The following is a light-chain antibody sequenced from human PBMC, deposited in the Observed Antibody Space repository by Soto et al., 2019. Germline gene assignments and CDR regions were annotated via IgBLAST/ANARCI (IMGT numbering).Light chain of an antibody. Sequence: DIQMTQSPSSLSASVGDRVTLTCQASQNINNYLNWYQRKPGRAPKLRIYDASNLEAGVPSRLRGSGSGTDFTFTISRMQPEDIATYYCQQYENLPTFGQGTRLEIK. CDR1: QNINNY. CDR2: DAS. V-gene: IGKV1-33*01. CDR3: QQYENLPT. J-gene: IGKJ5*01.